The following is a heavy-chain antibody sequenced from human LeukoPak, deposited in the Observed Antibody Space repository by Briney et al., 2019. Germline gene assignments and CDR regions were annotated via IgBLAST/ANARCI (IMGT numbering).Heavy chain of an antibody. CDR3: ARPVYSGYDFYAFDI. Sequence: GESLQISCKGSGYSFTSYWIGWVRQMPGKGLEWMGIIYPGDSDTRYSPSFQGQVTISADKSISTAYLQWSSLKASDTAMYYFARPVYSGYDFYAFDIWGQGTMVTVSS. J-gene: IGHJ3*02. CDR2: IYPGDSDT. V-gene: IGHV5-51*01. D-gene: IGHD5-12*01. CDR1: GYSFTSYW.